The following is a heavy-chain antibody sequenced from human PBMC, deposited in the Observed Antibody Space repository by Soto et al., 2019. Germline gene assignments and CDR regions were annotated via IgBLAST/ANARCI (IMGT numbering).Heavy chain of an antibody. Sequence: GGSLRLSCAASGFTFDDYTMHWVRQAPGKGLEWVSLISWDGGSTYYADSVKGRFTISRDNSKNSLYLQMNSLRTEDTALYYCAIAYSSFPYYWGQGTLVTVSS. D-gene: IGHD6-6*01. V-gene: IGHV3-43*01. CDR2: ISWDGGST. J-gene: IGHJ4*02. CDR3: AIAYSSFPYY. CDR1: GFTFDDYT.